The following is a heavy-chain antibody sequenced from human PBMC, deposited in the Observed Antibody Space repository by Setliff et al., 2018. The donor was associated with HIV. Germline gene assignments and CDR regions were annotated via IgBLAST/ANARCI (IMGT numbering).Heavy chain of an antibody. CDR3: ARGMTIFGVVPSRYYFDY. CDR2: IFHSGST. CDR1: GGSISSTNW. V-gene: IGHV4-4*02. D-gene: IGHD3-3*01. Sequence: SETLSLTCVVSGGSISSTNWWSWVRQPPGKGLEWIGEIFHSGSTNYNPSLKSRVTISVDKSKNHFSLKLNSVTAADTAVYYCARGMTIFGVVPSRYYFDYWGQGTLVTVSS. J-gene: IGHJ4*02.